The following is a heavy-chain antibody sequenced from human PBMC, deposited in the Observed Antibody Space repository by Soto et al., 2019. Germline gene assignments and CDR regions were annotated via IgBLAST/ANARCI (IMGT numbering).Heavy chain of an antibody. CDR2: ISGSGGST. CDR1: GFPFSSYA. CDR3: AKDIEITMIVVVNLYDY. Sequence: PGGSPRLSCAASGFPFSSYAMSWVRQAPGKGLEWVSAISGSGGSTYYADSVKGRFTISRDNSKNTLYLQMNSLRAEDTAVYYCAKDIEITMIVVVNLYDYWGQGTLVTVSS. D-gene: IGHD3-22*01. J-gene: IGHJ4*02. V-gene: IGHV3-23*01.